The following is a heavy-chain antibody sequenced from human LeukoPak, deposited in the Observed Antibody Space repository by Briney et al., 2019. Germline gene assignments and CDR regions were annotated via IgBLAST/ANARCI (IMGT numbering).Heavy chain of an antibody. D-gene: IGHD1-26*01. J-gene: IGHJ4*02. CDR3: AKIGSYSVLGAYYFDS. CDR1: GFTFSSYW. Sequence: GGSRRLSCAASGFTFSSYWMSWVRQAPGKGLEWVANIKQDGSEKYYVDSVKGRFTTSRDNAKNSLYLQMNSLRAEDTAVYYCAKIGSYSVLGAYYFDSWGQGTLVTVSS. CDR2: IKQDGSEK. V-gene: IGHV3-7*03.